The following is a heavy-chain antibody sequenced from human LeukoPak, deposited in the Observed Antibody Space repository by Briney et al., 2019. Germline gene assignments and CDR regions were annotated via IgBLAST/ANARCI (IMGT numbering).Heavy chain of an antibody. CDR1: GFTFSGSA. D-gene: IGHD3-9*01. J-gene: IGHJ6*03. Sequence: GGSLRLSCAASGFTFSGSAMHWVRQASGKGLEWVGRIRSKANSYATAYAASVKGRFTISRDDSKNTAYLQMNSLKTEDSAVYYCTSGLLRYFDWLLYGYYYYYMDVWGKGTTVTISS. CDR2: IRSKANSYAT. V-gene: IGHV3-73*01. CDR3: TSGLLRYFDWLLYGYYYYYMDV.